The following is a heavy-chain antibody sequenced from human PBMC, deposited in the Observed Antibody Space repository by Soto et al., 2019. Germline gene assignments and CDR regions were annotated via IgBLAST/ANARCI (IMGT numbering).Heavy chain of an antibody. V-gene: IGHV1-18*01. D-gene: IGHD5-12*01. CDR2: ISAYNGNT. J-gene: IGHJ4*02. CDR1: GYTFTSYG. CDR3: AKDGVGYDLPIFFDY. Sequence: ASVKVSCKASGYTFTSYGISWVRQAPGQGLEWMGWISAYNGNTNYAQKLQGRVTMTRDTSTSTVYMELSSLRSEDTAVYYCAKDGVGYDLPIFFDYWGLGTLVTVS.